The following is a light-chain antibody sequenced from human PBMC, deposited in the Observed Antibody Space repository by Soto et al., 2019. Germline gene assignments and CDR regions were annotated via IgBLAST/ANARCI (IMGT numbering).Light chain of an antibody. CDR3: MQGTHWPWT. CDR1: QSLIHSDGNTY. CDR2: KLS. J-gene: IGKJ1*01. V-gene: IGKV2-30*02. Sequence: DVVMTQSPLSLPVTLGQPASISCRSSQSLIHSDGNTYLNWFQQTPGQSQRRLIHKLSARDSGVRDRFSGSGSGADFTRKISRLEAEEVGVYYCMQGTHWPWTFGQGTEVEIK.